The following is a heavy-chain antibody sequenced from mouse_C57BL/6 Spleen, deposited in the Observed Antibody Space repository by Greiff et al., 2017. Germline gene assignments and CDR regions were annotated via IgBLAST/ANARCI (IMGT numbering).Heavy chain of an antibody. V-gene: IGHV5-4*01. CDR1: GFTFSSYA. J-gene: IGHJ1*03. CDR2: ISDGGSYT. CDR3: ARDPLYYGSSGWYCDV. D-gene: IGHD1-1*01. Sequence: EVMLVESGGGLVKPGGSLKLSCAASGFTFSSYAMSWVRQTPEKRLEWVATISDGGSYTYYPDNVKGRFTISRDNAKNNLYLQMSHLKSEDTAMYYCARDPLYYGSSGWYCDVWGTGTTVTVSS.